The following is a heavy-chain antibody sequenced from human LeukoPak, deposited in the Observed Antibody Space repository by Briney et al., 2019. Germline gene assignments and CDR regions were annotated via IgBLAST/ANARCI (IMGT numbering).Heavy chain of an antibody. Sequence: PGGSLRLSCAASGFTFSSYSMNWVRQAPGKGLEWVSSISSSSSYIYYADSVKGRFTISRDNAKNSLYLQMNSLRAEDTAVYYCAKEKIAVASFDYWGQGTLVTVSS. CDR3: AKEKIAVASFDY. V-gene: IGHV3-21*04. CDR1: GFTFSSYS. J-gene: IGHJ4*02. CDR2: ISSSSSYI. D-gene: IGHD6-19*01.